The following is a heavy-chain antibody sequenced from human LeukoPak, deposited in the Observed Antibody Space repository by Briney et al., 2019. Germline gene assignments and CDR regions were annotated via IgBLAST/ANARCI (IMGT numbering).Heavy chain of an antibody. CDR2: ISGSGGST. CDR1: GFTFSSYA. J-gene: IGHJ4*02. CDR3: AEDAWIQLWLRPYYFYF. Sequence: GSLRLSCAASGFTFSSYAMSWVRQAPGKGLEWVSAISGSGGSTYYADSVKGRFTISRDNSKNTLYLQMNSLRAEDTAVYYCAEDAWIQLWLRPYYFYFLGQGNLVHVSS. D-gene: IGHD5-18*01. V-gene: IGHV3-23*01.